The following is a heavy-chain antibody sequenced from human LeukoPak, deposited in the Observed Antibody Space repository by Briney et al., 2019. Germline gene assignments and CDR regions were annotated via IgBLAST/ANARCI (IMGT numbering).Heavy chain of an antibody. Sequence: QPGGSLRLSCAASGFTFSSYAMHWVRQAPGKGLEWVSGISWNSGSIGYADSVKGRFTISRDNAKNSLYLQMNSLRAEDTALYYCAPQWELQGGAFDYWGQGTLVTVSS. V-gene: IGHV3-9*01. CDR1: GFTFSSYA. CDR2: ISWNSGSI. CDR3: APQWELQGGAFDY. J-gene: IGHJ4*02. D-gene: IGHD1-26*01.